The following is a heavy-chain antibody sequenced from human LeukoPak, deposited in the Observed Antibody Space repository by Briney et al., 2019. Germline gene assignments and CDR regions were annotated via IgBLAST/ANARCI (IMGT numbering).Heavy chain of an antibody. J-gene: IGHJ6*04. V-gene: IGHV3-48*04. Sequence: PGGSLRLSCAAAGFTVSSYSMNWVRQAPGKGLEWVSYISSSGSTIYYADGVKGRFTSSRDNAKNSLYLQMNSLRAEDTAVYYCAELGITMIGGVWGKGTTVTISS. CDR2: ISSSGSTI. CDR3: AELGITMIGGV. CDR1: GFTVSSYS. D-gene: IGHD3-10*02.